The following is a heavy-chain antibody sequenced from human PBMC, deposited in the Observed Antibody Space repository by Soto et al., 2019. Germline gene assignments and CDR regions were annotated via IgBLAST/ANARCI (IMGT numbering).Heavy chain of an antibody. CDR1: GFTFNIYA. CDR2: IGSNGIDT. Sequence: SGGSLRLSCVASGFTFNIYAMFWVRQAPGKGLEYVSAIGSNGIDTFYANSVKGRFTTSRDNSKNTLYLQMGSLRAEDMAVYYCARWSGGYPNNWFDPWGQGALVTVS. CDR3: ARWSGGYPNNWFDP. V-gene: IGHV3-64*01. J-gene: IGHJ5*02. D-gene: IGHD3-10*01.